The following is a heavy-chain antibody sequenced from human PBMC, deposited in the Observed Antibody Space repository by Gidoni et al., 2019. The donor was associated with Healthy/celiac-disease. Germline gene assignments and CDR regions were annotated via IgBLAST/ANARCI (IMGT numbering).Heavy chain of an antibody. D-gene: IGHD3-22*01. CDR3: ARDSTRTTERDYYDSSGYYYAFDY. CDR2: ISSSSSTI. J-gene: IGHJ4*02. CDR1: GFTFSSYS. V-gene: IGHV3-48*01. Sequence: EVQLVESGGGLVQPGGSLRLSCAASGFTFSSYSMTGIRQAPGKGLEWVSYISSSSSTIYYADSVKGRFTISRDNAKNSLYLQMNSLRAEDTAVYYCARDSTRTTERDYYDSSGYYYAFDYWGQGTLVTVS.